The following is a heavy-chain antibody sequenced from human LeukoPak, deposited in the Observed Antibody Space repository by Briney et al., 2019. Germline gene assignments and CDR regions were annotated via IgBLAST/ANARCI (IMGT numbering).Heavy chain of an antibody. CDR3: ARVYYDSTIGSVYYYMDV. J-gene: IGHJ6*03. D-gene: IGHD3-22*01. Sequence: SVKVSCKASGYTFTGYYMHWVRQAPGQGLEWMGGIIPIFGTANYAQKFQGRVTITADKSTSTAYMELSSLRSEDTAVYYCARVYYDSTIGSVYYYMDVWGKGTTVTVSS. V-gene: IGHV1-69*06. CDR1: GYTFTGYY. CDR2: IIPIFGTA.